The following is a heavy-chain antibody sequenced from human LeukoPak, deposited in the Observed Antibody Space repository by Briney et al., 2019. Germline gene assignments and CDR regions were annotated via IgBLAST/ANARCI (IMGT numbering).Heavy chain of an antibody. CDR1: GFTFSSYG. CDR3: AKDAYYDYVWGSYPVDY. J-gene: IGHJ4*02. Sequence: PGGSLRLSCAASGFTFSSYGMSWVRQAPGKGLEWVSAISGSGGSTYYADSVKGRFTISRDNSKNTLYLQMNSLRAEDTAVYYCAKDAYYDYVWGSYPVDYWGQGTLVTASS. CDR2: ISGSGGST. V-gene: IGHV3-23*01. D-gene: IGHD3-16*02.